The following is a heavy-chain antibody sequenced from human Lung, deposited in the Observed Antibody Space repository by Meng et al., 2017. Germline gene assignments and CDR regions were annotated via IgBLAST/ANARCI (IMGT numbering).Heavy chain of an antibody. Sequence: QVQLVQSGAEVKKPGASVTASCQASGYSFTTYGMHWLRQAPGQRLEWMGWINTDNGDTHYSQKFQGRVTITRDTSARTAYMELSSLRSEDTAVYFCARDERGGPYYFDYWGQGTLVTVSS. CDR1: GYSFTTYG. CDR3: ARDERGGPYYFDY. CDR2: INTDNGDT. V-gene: IGHV1-3*04. J-gene: IGHJ4*02.